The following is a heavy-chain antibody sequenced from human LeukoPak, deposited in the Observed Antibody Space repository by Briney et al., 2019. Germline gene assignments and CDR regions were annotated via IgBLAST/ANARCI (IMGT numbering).Heavy chain of an antibody. D-gene: IGHD6-19*01. CDR1: GDSISSGDYY. Sequence: SETLSLTCTVSGDSISSGDYYWSWIRQPPGKGLEWIGYIYYSGSTYYNPSLKSRVTISVDTSKNQFSLKLSSVTAADTAVYYCARVTGYSSGVDDYWGQGTLVTVSS. CDR3: ARVTGYSSGVDDY. CDR2: IYYSGST. J-gene: IGHJ4*02. V-gene: IGHV4-30-4*08.